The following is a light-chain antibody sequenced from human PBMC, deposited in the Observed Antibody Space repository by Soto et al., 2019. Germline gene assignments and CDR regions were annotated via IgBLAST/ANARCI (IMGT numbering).Light chain of an antibody. CDR3: QQYTIDHPGT. V-gene: IGKV1-27*01. J-gene: IGKJ1*01. CDR2: GTS. Sequence: DIRMTQSPSSLSASVGDRVTLTCRASQDISHFLAWYQQRPGKVPKLLIYGTSTLQSGVPSRFSGSGSGTDFTLTISSLKPEDVATYYCQQYTIDHPGTFGQGTKVDIK. CDR1: QDISHF.